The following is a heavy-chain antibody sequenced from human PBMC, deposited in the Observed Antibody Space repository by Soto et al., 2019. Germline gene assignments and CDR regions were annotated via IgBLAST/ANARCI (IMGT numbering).Heavy chain of an antibody. CDR3: ALRSMAVVPEY. V-gene: IGHV4-59*01. Sequence: QVQLQESGPGLVKPSETLSLTCAVSGDSISTYYCMWIRQPPGKGLESIGYLYYGRSANYNPSLKSRVTLSLDTSTNQCSLTLSSMTAADTAVYYCALRSMAVVPEYWGQGTLVTVSS. D-gene: IGHD3-22*01. J-gene: IGHJ4*02. CDR2: LYYGRSA. CDR1: GDSISTYY.